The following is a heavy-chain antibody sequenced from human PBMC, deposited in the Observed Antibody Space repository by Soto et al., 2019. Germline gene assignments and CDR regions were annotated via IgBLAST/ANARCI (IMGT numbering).Heavy chain of an antibody. CDR3: ARDTAYYYGSGRHMPTHYPDV. V-gene: IGHV3-74*01. J-gene: IGHJ6*03. CDR1: GFNISSYL. CDR2: INSDGSST. Sequence: GGSMIHSCASSGFNISSYLMRLVRQKHGKGLVWVSRINSDGSSTSYADSVKGRFTISRDNAKNTLYLQMNSLRAEDTAVYYCARDTAYYYGSGRHMPTHYPDVWGKGTTVTVSS. D-gene: IGHD3-10*01.